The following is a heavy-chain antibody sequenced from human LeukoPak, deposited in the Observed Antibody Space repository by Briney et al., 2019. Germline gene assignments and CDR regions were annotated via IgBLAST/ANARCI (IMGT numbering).Heavy chain of an antibody. Sequence: SETLSLTCAVYGGSFSGYYWSWIRQPPGKGLEWIGEINPSGIADYNPSLKSRVTISVDASKNQFSLRLTSVTAADTAVYYCARRGGRAYCSSSNCYYARYNRIDPWGQGALVTVSS. CDR1: GGSFSGYY. CDR2: INPSGIA. D-gene: IGHD2-2*01. CDR3: ARRGGRAYCSSSNCYYARYNRIDP. J-gene: IGHJ5*02. V-gene: IGHV4-34*01.